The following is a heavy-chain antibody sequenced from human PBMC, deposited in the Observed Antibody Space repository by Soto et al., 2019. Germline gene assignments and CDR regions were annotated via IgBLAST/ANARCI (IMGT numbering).Heavy chain of an antibody. J-gene: IGHJ4*02. V-gene: IGHV4-31*03. CDR2: IYDSGST. CDR3: ARKQAGYFYGIDY. CDR1: GGSITSGGYY. D-gene: IGHD3-10*01. Sequence: SETLSLTCTVSGGSITSGGYYWSWIRQHPGKGLEWLGYIYDSGSTFYNPSLKSRITLSVDTSKNQFSLKLSSVTVADTSVYFCARKQAGYFYGIDYWGQGTLVTVSS.